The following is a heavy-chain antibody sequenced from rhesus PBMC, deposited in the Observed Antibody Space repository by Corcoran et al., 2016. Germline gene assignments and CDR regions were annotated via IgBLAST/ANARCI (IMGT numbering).Heavy chain of an antibody. D-gene: IGHD2-39*02. J-gene: IGHJ4*01. CDR3: AAGDKWWPHY. CDR1: GGSGSSTNW. CDR2: IGGSSGTT. Sequence: QVQLQESGPGLVKPSETLSLTCAVSGGSGSSTNWWTWICQPPGKGLGWIGGIGGSSGTTFYNPSLKRRVTISRDTSKHQFSLKLSSVTAADTAEYYCAAGDKWWPHYWGQGVLVTVSS. V-gene: IGHV4-65*02.